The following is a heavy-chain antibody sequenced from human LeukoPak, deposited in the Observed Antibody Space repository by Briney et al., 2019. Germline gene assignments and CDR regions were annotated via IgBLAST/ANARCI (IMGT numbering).Heavy chain of an antibody. CDR2: FDPKDGET. V-gene: IGHV1-24*01. CDR1: GYTLTELS. CDR3: ATEGAHYYGMDV. D-gene: IGHD3-16*01. Sequence: ASVKVSCKVSGYTLTELSMHWVRQAPGKGREWMGGFDPKDGETIYAQKFQGRVTMTEDTSTDTAYMELSSLRSEDTAVYYCATEGAHYYGMDVWGQGTTVTVSS. J-gene: IGHJ6*02.